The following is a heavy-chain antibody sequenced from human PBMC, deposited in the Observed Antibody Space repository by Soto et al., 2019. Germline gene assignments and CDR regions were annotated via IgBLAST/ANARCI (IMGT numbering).Heavy chain of an antibody. D-gene: IGHD2-21*02. Sequence: QVQLVQSGAEVKKPGSSVKVSCKASGGTFSSYAISWVRQAPGQGLEWMGGIIPIFGTANYAQKRQGRVTITADESTSTAYMELSRLRSEDTAVYYCARRRAYCGGDCSSSFDYWGQGTLVTVSS. J-gene: IGHJ4*02. V-gene: IGHV1-69*12. CDR3: ARRRAYCGGDCSSSFDY. CDR1: GGTFSSYA. CDR2: IIPIFGTA.